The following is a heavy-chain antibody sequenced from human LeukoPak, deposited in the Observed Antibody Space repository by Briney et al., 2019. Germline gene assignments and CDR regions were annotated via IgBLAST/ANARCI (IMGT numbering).Heavy chain of an antibody. CDR2: INPNSGGT. Sequence: ASVKVSSKASGYTFTGYYIHWVRQAPGQGLEWMGWINPNSGGTNYAQKFQGRVTMTRDTSISTAYMELSRLRSDDTAVYYCARRTRIRGYSSGVDYWGQGTLVTVSS. D-gene: IGHD5-18*01. CDR3: ARRTRIRGYSSGVDY. CDR1: GYTFTGYY. V-gene: IGHV1-2*02. J-gene: IGHJ4*02.